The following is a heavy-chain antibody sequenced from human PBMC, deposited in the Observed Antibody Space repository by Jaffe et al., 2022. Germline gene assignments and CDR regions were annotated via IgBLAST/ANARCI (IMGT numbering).Heavy chain of an antibody. CDR2: IYWDDDK. D-gene: IGHD1-7*01. CDR1: GFSLSTSGVG. V-gene: IGHV2-5*02. CDR3: AHRLLHGPGNYYFDY. J-gene: IGHJ4*02. Sequence: QITLKESGPTLVKPTQTLTLTCTFSGFSLSTSGVGVGWIRQPPGKALEWLALIYWDDDKRYSPSLKSRLTITKDTSKNQVVLTMTNMDPVDTATYYCAHRLLHGPGNYYFDYWGQGTLVTVSS.